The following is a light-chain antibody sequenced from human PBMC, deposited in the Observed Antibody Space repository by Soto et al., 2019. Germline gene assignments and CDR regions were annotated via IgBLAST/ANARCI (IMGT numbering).Light chain of an antibody. V-gene: IGKV3-20*01. CDR1: QNVANY. CDR3: QQYGSSPQT. Sequence: IGLKNSPGTLSLSHGERATLSCRASQNVANYLDWYQQKPGQAPRLLIYGASGRATGIPARFSGGGSGTDFTLTITRLEPEDFAVYYCQQYGSSPQTFGQGTKVDIK. J-gene: IGKJ1*01. CDR2: GAS.